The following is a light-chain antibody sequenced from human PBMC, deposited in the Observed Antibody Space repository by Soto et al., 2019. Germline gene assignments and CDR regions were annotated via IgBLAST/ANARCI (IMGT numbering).Light chain of an antibody. CDR1: QSISSY. CDR2: AAS. J-gene: IGKJ3*01. Sequence: DIQMTQTPSSLSASVGGRVTITCRASQSISSYLNWYQQKPGRAPKLLIYAASSLQSGVPSRFSGSGSETDFTLTISSLQPEDFATYYCQHDYSTPFTFGPGTKVDI. V-gene: IGKV1-39*01. CDR3: QHDYSTPFT.